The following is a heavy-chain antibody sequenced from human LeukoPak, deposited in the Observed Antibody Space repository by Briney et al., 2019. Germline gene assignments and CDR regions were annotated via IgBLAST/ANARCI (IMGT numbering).Heavy chain of an antibody. CDR1: GDSISSYY. Sequence: SETLSLTCTVSGDSISSYYWSWIRQPAGKGLEWIGHIYTSGSASYNPSLKSRVTMSVDTSKNQFSLKLSSVTAADTAVYYCARDRASGSGKYYFDYWGQGTLVTVSS. V-gene: IGHV4-4*07. CDR3: ARDRASGSGKYYFDY. J-gene: IGHJ4*02. D-gene: IGHD3-10*01. CDR2: IYTSGSA.